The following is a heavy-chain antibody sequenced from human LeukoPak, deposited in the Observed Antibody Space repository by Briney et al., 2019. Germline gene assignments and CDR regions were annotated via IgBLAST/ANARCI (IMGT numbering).Heavy chain of an antibody. V-gene: IGHV1-18*01. D-gene: IGHD3-22*01. Sequence: ASVKVSCKASGYTFTSYGFTWVRQAPGQGLEWMGWISAYNGNTNYAQKLQGRVTMTTDTSTSTAYMELRSLRSDDTAVYYCARVLAMIIAFDIWGQGTMVTVSS. J-gene: IGHJ3*02. CDR1: GYTFTSYG. CDR3: ARVLAMIIAFDI. CDR2: ISAYNGNT.